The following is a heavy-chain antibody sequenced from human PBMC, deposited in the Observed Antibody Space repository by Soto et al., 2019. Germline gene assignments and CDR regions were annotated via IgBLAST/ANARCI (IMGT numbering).Heavy chain of an antibody. V-gene: IGHV3-74*03. CDR2: ISDDGSST. Sequence: PGGSLRLSCAASGFTFSSYWMHWVRQAPGKGLVWVSRISDDGSSTTYADSVRGRFTIPRDNANYTLYLEISSLRAGDTAVYYCARVKGGTTRRAFDSWGQGTQVTVSS. CDR3: ARVKGGTTRRAFDS. CDR1: GFTFSSYW. J-gene: IGHJ4*02. D-gene: IGHD1-7*01.